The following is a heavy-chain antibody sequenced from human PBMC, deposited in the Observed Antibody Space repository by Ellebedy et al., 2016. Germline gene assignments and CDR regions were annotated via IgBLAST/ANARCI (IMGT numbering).Heavy chain of an antibody. D-gene: IGHD3-16*02. CDR2: IDWDDDK. J-gene: IGHJ4*02. CDR1: GFSLSTSGVG. Sequence: SGPTLVKPTQTLTLTCTFSGFSLSTSGVGVGWIRQPPGKALEWLARIDWDDDKYYSTSLKTRLTISKDTSKNQVVLTMTNMDPVDTATYYCARIKVITFGGVIVDYWGQGTLVTVSS. CDR3: ARIKVITFGGVIVDY. V-gene: IGHV2-70*11.